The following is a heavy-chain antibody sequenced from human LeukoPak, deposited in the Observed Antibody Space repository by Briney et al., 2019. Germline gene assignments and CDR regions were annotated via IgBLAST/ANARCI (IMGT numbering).Heavy chain of an antibody. Sequence: SETLSLTCTVSGGSISSSSYSWGWIRQPPGKGLEWIGSIYYSGSTYYNPSLKSRVTISVDTSKNQFSLKLSSVTAADTAVYYCARRNSSGWYRGSLGQHWGQGTLVTVSS. V-gene: IGHV4-39*01. CDR3: ARRNSSGWYRGSLGQH. CDR1: GGSISSSSYS. J-gene: IGHJ1*01. CDR2: IYYSGST. D-gene: IGHD6-19*01.